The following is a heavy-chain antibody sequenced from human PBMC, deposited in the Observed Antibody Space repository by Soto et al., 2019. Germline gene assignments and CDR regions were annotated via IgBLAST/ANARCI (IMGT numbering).Heavy chain of an antibody. D-gene: IGHD6-6*01. CDR2: ISFDGSSK. Sequence: PGGSLRLSCAASGFIFSNYVMHWVRQAPGKGLEWVSFISFDGSSKYYAGSVKGRFTISRDNSKNTLYLQMNSLRADDTAVYYCARASPFRPSSPYYYYYGMDVWGPGTTVTVS. CDR1: GFIFSNYV. J-gene: IGHJ6*02. V-gene: IGHV3-30-3*01. CDR3: ARASPFRPSSPYYYYYGMDV.